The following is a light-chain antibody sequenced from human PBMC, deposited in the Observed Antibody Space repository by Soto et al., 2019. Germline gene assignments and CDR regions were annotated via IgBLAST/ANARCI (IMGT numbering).Light chain of an antibody. J-gene: IGLJ1*01. CDR2: GVS. V-gene: IGLV2-14*01. CDR1: SSXXGGYNY. CDR3: GSYASSSTLYV. Sequence: QSALTQPASVSGSPGQSXXISXXXTSSXXGGYNYVSWYQQHSGKAPKLMIYGVSNRPSGVSNRFSGSKSGNTASLTISGLQAEDEADYYCGSYASSSTLYVFGTGTKVT.